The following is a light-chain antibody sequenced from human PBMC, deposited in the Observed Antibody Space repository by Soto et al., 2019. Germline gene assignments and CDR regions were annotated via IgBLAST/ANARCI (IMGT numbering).Light chain of an antibody. CDR1: RGIVDR. Sequence: DIQMTQSPSSLSAVVGDRVTSTCRASRGIVDRLAWFQQKPGKAPQFLIQAASNLQSGVPSRFSGSGSGTEFILSINSLQPEDIATYYCLQVSSFPRTFGQGTKV. CDR2: AAS. J-gene: IGKJ1*01. V-gene: IGKV1-12*01. CDR3: LQVSSFPRT.